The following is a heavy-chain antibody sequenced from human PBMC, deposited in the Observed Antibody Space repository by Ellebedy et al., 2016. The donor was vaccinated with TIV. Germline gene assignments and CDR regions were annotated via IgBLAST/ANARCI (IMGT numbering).Heavy chain of an antibody. CDR2: IKPDGSVQ. CDR3: AREGSGWNHLDY. J-gene: IGHJ4*02. CDR1: GFSLSSRW. V-gene: IGHV3-7*01. D-gene: IGHD6-19*01. Sequence: GGSLRLXXAASGFSLSSRWMNWIRQAPGRGPEWVANIKPDGSVQNYADSVEGRFTISRDNSRNTLYLQLNSLRAEDTAVYHCAREGSGWNHLDYWGQGTLVTVSS.